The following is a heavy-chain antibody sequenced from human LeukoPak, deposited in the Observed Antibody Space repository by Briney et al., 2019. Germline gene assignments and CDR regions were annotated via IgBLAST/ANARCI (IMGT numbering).Heavy chain of an antibody. V-gene: IGHV4-34*01. D-gene: IGHD2-2*02. CDR1: GGSFSDSY. CDR3: ARGSRYCSSISCYKYYYAMDV. J-gene: IGHJ6*02. Sequence: PSETLSPTCAVYGGSFSDSYWSWIRQPPGKGLEWIGEINHSGSTNFKSSLKSRVTISVDTSKNQFSLKLSSVTAADTAVYFCARGSRYCSSISCYKYYYAMDVWGQGTTVTVSS. CDR2: INHSGST.